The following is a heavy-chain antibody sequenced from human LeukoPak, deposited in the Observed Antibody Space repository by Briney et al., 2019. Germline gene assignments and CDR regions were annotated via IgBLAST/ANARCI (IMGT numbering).Heavy chain of an antibody. CDR3: AKDRGFGELLDY. CDR2: VSYDGSNK. CDR1: GFTFSSYG. J-gene: IGHJ4*02. V-gene: IGHV3-30*18. D-gene: IGHD3-10*01. Sequence: PGRSLRLSCAASGFTFSSYGMHGVRQAPGKGLEWVAVVSYDGSNKYYAESVKGRFTISRDNSKNTLYLQMNSLRGEDTAVYNCAKDRGFGELLDYWGQGTLVTVSS.